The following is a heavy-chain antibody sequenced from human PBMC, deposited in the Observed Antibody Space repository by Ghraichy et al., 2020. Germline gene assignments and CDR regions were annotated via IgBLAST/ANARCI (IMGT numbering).Heavy chain of an antibody. J-gene: IGHJ4*02. D-gene: IGHD3-3*01. CDR2: ISSSSSTI. CDR3: AREVFWSGSYGEGFEYFDY. CDR1: GFTFSDYY. Sequence: GGSLRLSCAASGFTFSDYYMSWIRQAPGKGPEWVSYISSSSSTIYYAVSVEGRFTISRDNAKNSLYLQMNSLRDEDTAVYYCAREVFWSGSYGEGFEYFDYWGQGTLVTVSS. V-gene: IGHV3-11*04.